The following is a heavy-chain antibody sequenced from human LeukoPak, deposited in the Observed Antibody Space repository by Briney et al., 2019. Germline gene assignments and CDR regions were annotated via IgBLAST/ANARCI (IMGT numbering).Heavy chain of an antibody. V-gene: IGHV1-69*13. J-gene: IGHJ3*02. CDR1: GGTFSSYT. Sequence: VASVKVSCKASGGTFSSYTISWVRQAPGQGLEWMGGIIPIFGTANYAQKFQGRVTITADESTSTAYMELSSLRSEDTAVYYCARANFRDAFDIWGQGTMVTVSS. CDR2: IIPIFGTA. D-gene: IGHD4/OR15-4a*01. CDR3: ARANFRDAFDI.